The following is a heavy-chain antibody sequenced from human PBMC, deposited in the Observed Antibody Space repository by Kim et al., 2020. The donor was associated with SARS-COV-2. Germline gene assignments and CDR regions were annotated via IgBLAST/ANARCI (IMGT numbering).Heavy chain of an antibody. CDR2: ISGSGGST. D-gene: IGHD3-3*01. J-gene: IGHJ4*02. Sequence: GGSLRLSCAASGFTFSSYAMSWVRQAPGKGLEWVSAISGSGGSTYYADSVKGRFTISRDNSKNTLYLQMNSLRAEDTAVYYCAKPPPNQLRRNPTIRLYYFDYWGQGTLVTVSS. CDR3: AKPPPNQLRRNPTIRLYYFDY. V-gene: IGHV3-23*01. CDR1: GFTFSSYA.